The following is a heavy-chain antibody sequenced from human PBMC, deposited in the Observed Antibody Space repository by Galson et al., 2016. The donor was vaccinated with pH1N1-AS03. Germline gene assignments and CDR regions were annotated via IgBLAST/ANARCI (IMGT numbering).Heavy chain of an antibody. CDR3: ARDHLGAGPAFDY. CDR1: GDSVSSNTAA. Sequence: CAISGDSVSSNTAAWNWIRQSPSRGLEWLGRTYYRYKWYNDYAVSVESRITINPDTSKNQFSLQLNSVTPEDTAVYYCARDHLGAGPAFDYWGQGTLVTVSS. D-gene: IGHD1-26*01. CDR2: TYYRYKWYN. V-gene: IGHV6-1*01. J-gene: IGHJ4*02.